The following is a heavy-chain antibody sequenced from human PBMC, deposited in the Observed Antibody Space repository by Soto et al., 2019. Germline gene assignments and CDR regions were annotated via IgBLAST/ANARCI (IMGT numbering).Heavy chain of an antibody. CDR3: ASDFGMGWLQSSAFDI. CDR1: GDSVSSNSAA. Sequence: PSQTLSLTCAISGDSVSSNSAAWNWIRQSPSRGLEWLGRTYYRSKWYNDYAVSVKSRITINPDTSKNQFSLQLNSVTPEDTAVYYCASDFGMGWLQSSAFDIWGQGTMVTVSS. J-gene: IGHJ3*02. D-gene: IGHD5-12*01. V-gene: IGHV6-1*01. CDR2: TYYRSKWYN.